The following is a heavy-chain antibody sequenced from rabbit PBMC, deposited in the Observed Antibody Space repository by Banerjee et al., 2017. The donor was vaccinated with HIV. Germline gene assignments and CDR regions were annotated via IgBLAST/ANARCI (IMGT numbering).Heavy chain of an antibody. CDR1: GVSFSFSSY. D-gene: IGHD4-1*01. CDR3: ARDLADIIGWNFGL. CDR2: IEVGSSDFT. Sequence: EESGGGLVKPGASLTLTCTASGVSFSFSSYMCWVRQAPGKGLEWIACIEVGSSDFTYYASWAKGRFTISKTSSTTVTLQVTRLTAADTATYFCARDLADIIGWNFGLWGPGTLVTVS. V-gene: IGHV1S40*01. J-gene: IGHJ4*01.